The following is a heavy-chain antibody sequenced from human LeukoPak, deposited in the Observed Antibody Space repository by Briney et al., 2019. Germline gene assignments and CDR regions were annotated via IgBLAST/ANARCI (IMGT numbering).Heavy chain of an antibody. CDR2: ISGDGGST. CDR3: AKDSAEGYYYYYGMDV. V-gene: IGHV3-43*02. J-gene: IGHJ6*02. CDR1: GFTFDDYA. Sequence: GGSLRLSCAASGFTFDDYAMHWVRQAPGKGLEWVSLISGDGGSTYYADSVKGRFTISRDNSKNSLYLQMNSLRTEDTALYYCAKDSAEGYYYYYGMDVWGQGTTVTVSS.